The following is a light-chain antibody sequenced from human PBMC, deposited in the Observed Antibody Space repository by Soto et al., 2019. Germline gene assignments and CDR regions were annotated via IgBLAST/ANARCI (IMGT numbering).Light chain of an antibody. CDR3: ATWDDSLNNVI. V-gene: IGLV1-44*01. CDR1: SSNIGSNT. Sequence: QSVLTQSPSASGSSGQKVSISCSRSSSNIGSNTVNWYQLVPGTAPKLLIYSNDQRPSAVPGRFSGSKSGTSASLTISGLQSEDEADYYCATWDDSLNNVIFGGGTKLTVL. J-gene: IGLJ2*01. CDR2: SND.